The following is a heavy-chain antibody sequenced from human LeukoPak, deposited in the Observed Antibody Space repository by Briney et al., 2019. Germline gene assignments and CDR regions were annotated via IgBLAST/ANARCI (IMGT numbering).Heavy chain of an antibody. CDR3: AKDAGRGYSYGYLDY. CDR1: GFTFSSYA. J-gene: IGHJ4*02. CDR2: ISYDGSNK. V-gene: IGHV3-30*18. Sequence: PGRSLRLSCAASGFTFSSYAMHWVRQAPGKGLEWVAVISYDGSNKYYADSVKGRFTISRDNSKNTLYLQMNSLRAEDTAVYYCAKDAGRGYSYGYLDYWGQGTLVTVSS. D-gene: IGHD5-18*01.